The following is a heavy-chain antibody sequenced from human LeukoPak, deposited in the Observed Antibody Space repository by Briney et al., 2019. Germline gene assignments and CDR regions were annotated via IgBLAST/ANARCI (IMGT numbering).Heavy chain of an antibody. D-gene: IGHD6-13*01. CDR2: INPSGGST. Sequence: ASVKVSCKASGYTFTSYCMHWVRQAPGQGLEWMGIINPSGGSTSYAQKFQGRVTMTRDMSTSTVYMELSSLRSEDTAVYYCARDLAAAGTFMDVWGKGTTVTVSS. V-gene: IGHV1-46*01. J-gene: IGHJ6*04. CDR1: GYTFTSYC. CDR3: ARDLAAAGTFMDV.